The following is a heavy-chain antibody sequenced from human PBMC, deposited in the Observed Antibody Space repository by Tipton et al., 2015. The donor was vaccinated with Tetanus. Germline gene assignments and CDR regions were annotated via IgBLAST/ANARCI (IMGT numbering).Heavy chain of an antibody. J-gene: IGHJ4*02. CDR3: ARGQWLVDY. D-gene: IGHD6-19*01. V-gene: IGHV4-39*07. CDR1: GGSVSSSSYY. Sequence: TLSLTCTVSGGSVSSSSYYWGWIRQPPGKGLEWIGSIYYSGSTYYNPSLKSRVTISVDTSKNQFSLKLSSVTAADTAVYYCARGQWLVDYWGQGTLVTVSS. CDR2: IYYSGST.